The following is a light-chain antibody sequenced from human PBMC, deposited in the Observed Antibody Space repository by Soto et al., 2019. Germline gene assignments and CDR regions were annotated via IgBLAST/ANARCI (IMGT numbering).Light chain of an antibody. J-gene: IGLJ2*01. CDR1: ASYIGTFY. V-gene: IGLV1-47*02. CDR2: ADN. Sequence: QSVLTQPPSASATPGQGVTVSCSGSASYIGTFYVSWYQHLPGTAPKLLIYADNQRPSGVPDRFSGSKSGTSASLAISGLRSGDEADYYCTSWDDNLSAVVFGGGTKVTVL. CDR3: TSWDDNLSAVV.